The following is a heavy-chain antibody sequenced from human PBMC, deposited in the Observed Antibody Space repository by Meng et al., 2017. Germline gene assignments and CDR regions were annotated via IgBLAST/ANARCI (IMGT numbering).Heavy chain of an antibody. D-gene: IGHD4-23*01. Sequence: EWQLVESGGGLVQPGGSLRLSCAASGFTFSSYWLHWVRQAPGKGLVWVSRINSDGSSTSYADSVKGRFTISRDNAKNTLYLQMNSLRAEDTAVYYCARGGKYVWGLDYWGQGTLVTVSS. CDR3: ARGGKYVWGLDY. V-gene: IGHV3-74*01. CDR1: GFTFSSYW. J-gene: IGHJ4*02. CDR2: INSDGSST.